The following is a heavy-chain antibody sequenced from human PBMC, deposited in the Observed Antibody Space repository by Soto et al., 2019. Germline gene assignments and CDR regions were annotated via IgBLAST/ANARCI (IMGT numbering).Heavy chain of an antibody. D-gene: IGHD7-27*01. CDR1: GFTFSSYW. CDR3: ARVTSWGFSFDY. J-gene: IGHJ4*02. V-gene: IGHV3-7*03. Sequence: LSLTCAASGFTFSSYWMSWVRQAPGKGLEWVANIKQDGSEKYYVDSVKGRFTISRDNAKNSLYLQMNSLRAEDTAVYYCARVTSWGFSFDYWGQGTLVTVSS. CDR2: IKQDGSEK.